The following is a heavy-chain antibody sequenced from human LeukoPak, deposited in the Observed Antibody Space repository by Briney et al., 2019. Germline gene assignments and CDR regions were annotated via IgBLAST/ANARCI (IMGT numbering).Heavy chain of an antibody. CDR2: IHPNSGGT. CDR1: GYTFTAYY. J-gene: IGHJ4*02. V-gene: IGHV1-2*02. D-gene: IGHD2-15*01. CDR3: ARGDIYWDY. Sequence: GASVKVSCKASGYTFTAYYVHWVRQAPGQGLEWMGGIHPNSGGTKYAQNFQGRVTMTRNTSISTAYMELSSLRSDDTAVYYCARGDIYWDYWGQGTQVTVSS.